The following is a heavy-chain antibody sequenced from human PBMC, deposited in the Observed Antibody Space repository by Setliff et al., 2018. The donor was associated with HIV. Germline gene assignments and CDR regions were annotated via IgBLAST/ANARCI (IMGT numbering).Heavy chain of an antibody. CDR3: ARRSRGDYVWIGWFDP. CDR2: IYPADSDT. Sequence: GESLKISCKASGYSFTAFWIGWVRQIPGKGLEWMGIIYPADSDTRYSPSFQGQVTISADKSINTAYLEWSSLDASDTAIYYCARRSRGDYVWIGWFDPWGQGTLVTVSS. V-gene: IGHV5-51*01. D-gene: IGHD4-17*01. CDR1: GYSFTAFW. J-gene: IGHJ5*02.